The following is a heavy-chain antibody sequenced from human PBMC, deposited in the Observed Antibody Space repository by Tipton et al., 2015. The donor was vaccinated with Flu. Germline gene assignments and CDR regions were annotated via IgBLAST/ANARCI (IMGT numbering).Heavy chain of an antibody. J-gene: IGHJ4*02. CDR2: VYHGGTT. CDR3: ATTTYYYGSGSHDY. V-gene: IGHV4-38-2*02. Sequence: TLSLTCTVSGYSISSRYYWGWIRQPPGKGLEWIGCVYHGGTTYYNPSLKSRAAISLDTFKNQFSLKMTSVTGADTAVYYCATTTYYYGSGSHDYWGQGTLVTVSS. CDR1: GYSISSRYY. D-gene: IGHD3-10*01.